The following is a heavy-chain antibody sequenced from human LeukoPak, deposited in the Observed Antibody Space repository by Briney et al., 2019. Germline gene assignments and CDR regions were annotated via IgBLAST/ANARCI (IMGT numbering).Heavy chain of an antibody. D-gene: IGHD6-19*01. V-gene: IGHV3-23*01. CDR3: AKDSYPGIAVAGVMYYFDY. J-gene: IGHJ4*02. CDR2: ISGSGGST. Sequence: GSLRLSCAASGFTFSSYAMSWVRQAPGKGLEWVSAISGSGGSTYYADSVKGRFTISRDNPKNTLYLQMNSLRAEDTAVYYCAKDSYPGIAVAGVMYYFDYWGQGTLVTVSS. CDR1: GFTFSSYA.